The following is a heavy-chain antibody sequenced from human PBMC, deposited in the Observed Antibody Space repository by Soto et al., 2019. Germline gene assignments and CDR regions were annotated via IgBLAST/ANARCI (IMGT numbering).Heavy chain of an antibody. CDR3: ARDQRKYCSGGSCYSGRFDN. V-gene: IGHV4-38-2*02. CDR1: GYSISSGYY. J-gene: IGHJ4*02. D-gene: IGHD2-15*01. Sequence: SETLSLTCAVSGYSISSGYYWGWIRQPPGKGLEWIGSTYHSGSTYYNPSLKSRVTISVDTSKNQFSLKLSSVTAADTAVYYCARDQRKYCSGGSCYSGRFDNWGQETLVAVSS. CDR2: TYHSGST.